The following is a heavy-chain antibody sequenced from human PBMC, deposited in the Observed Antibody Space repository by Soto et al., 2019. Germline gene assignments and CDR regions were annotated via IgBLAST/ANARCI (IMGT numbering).Heavy chain of an antibody. D-gene: IGHD2-2*01. Sequence: QVQLQESGPGLVKPSETLSLTCTVSGGSISSYYWSWIRQSPGKGLEWIGYIHYSGSTKSNPSLKSRVTISVDTSRNQVSLKLSSVTAADSAVYFCARARYQLLHPYYYGMDVWGQGTTVTLSS. V-gene: IGHV4-59*01. CDR3: ARARYQLLHPYYYGMDV. CDR2: IHYSGST. J-gene: IGHJ6*02. CDR1: GGSISSYY.